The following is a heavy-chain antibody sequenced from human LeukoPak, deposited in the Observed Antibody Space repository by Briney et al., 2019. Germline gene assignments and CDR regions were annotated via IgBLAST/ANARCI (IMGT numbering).Heavy chain of an antibody. CDR1: GGSLSGYY. CDR3: ARGSKSYYRYYYYYYGMDV. J-gene: IGHJ6*02. D-gene: IGHD1-26*01. CDR2: INHSGST. V-gene: IGHV4-34*01. Sequence: SETLSLTCAVYGGSLSGYYWSWIRQPPGKGLEWIGEINHSGSTNYNPSLESRVTISVDTSKNQFSLKLSSVTAADTAVYYCARGSKSYYRYYYYYYGMDVWGQGTTVTVSS.